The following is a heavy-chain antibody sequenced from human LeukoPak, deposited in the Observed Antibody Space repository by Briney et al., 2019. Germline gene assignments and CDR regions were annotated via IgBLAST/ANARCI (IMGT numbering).Heavy chain of an antibody. CDR2: IYCSGST. J-gene: IGHJ4*02. Sequence: PSETLSLTCTVSGGSISSYYWSWIRQPPGKGLEWIGYIYCSGSTNYNPSLKSRVTISVDTSKNQFSLKLSSVTAADTAVYYCARDPSSGWYWYFDYWDQGTLVTVSS. CDR3: ARDPSSGWYWYFDY. D-gene: IGHD6-19*01. CDR1: GGSISSYY. V-gene: IGHV4-59*01.